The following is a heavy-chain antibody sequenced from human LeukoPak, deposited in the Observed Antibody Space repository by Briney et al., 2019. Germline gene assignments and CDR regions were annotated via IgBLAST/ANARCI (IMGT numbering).Heavy chain of an antibody. J-gene: IGHJ3*02. CDR3: AVKTPDYYDSSSWSFDI. CDR1: GYSFTSYW. CDR2: IYPGDSDT. Sequence: GESLKISCKGSGYSFTSYWIGWVRQMPGKGLEWMGIIYPGDSDTRYSPSFQGQVTISADQSISTAYLQWSSLKASDTAMYYCAVKTPDYYDSSSWSFDIWGQGTMVTVSS. D-gene: IGHD3-22*01. V-gene: IGHV5-51*01.